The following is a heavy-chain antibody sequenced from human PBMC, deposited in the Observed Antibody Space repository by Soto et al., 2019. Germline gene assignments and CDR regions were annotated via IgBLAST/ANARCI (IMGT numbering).Heavy chain of an antibody. Sequence: SETLSLTCAVSGRSISSSNWWSWVRQPPGKGLEWIGEIYHSGNTNYNPSLKSRVTMAVDKSRNQFSLKLSSVTAADTAVYYCARRWGQGRVDYWGQGTLVPVSS. V-gene: IGHV4-4*02. CDR2: IYHSGNT. D-gene: IGHD3-16*01. CDR1: GRSISSSNW. J-gene: IGHJ4*02. CDR3: ARRWGQGRVDY.